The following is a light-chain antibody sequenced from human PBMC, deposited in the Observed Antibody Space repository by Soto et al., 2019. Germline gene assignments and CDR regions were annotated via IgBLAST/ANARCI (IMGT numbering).Light chain of an antibody. CDR2: EVS. CDR1: SSDVGGYNH. CDR3: SSYKRGATLV. V-gene: IGLV2-14*01. J-gene: IGLJ2*01. Sequence: QSVLTQPASVSGSPGQSITISCTGTSSDVGGYNHVDWYQQYPGKAPKLIIFEVSDRPSGISNRFSGSKSANTASLSISGLQAEDEADYYCSSYKRGATLVFGGGTKLTVL.